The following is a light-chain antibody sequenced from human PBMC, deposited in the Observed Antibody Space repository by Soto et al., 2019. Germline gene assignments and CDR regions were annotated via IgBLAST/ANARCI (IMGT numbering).Light chain of an antibody. CDR2: EVT. CDR3: SSYTGSSNLV. CDR1: SSDVGGYNY. V-gene: IGLV2-14*01. Sequence: QSALTQPASVSGSPGQSITISCTGTSSDVGGYNYVSWYQQHPGKAPKVMIYEVTNRPSGVSIRFSGSKSGNTASLTISGLQAEDEADYYCSSYTGSSNLVFGGGTKLTVL. J-gene: IGLJ2*01.